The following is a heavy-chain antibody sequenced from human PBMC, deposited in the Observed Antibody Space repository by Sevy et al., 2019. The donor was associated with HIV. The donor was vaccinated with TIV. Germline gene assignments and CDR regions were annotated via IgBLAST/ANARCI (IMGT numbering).Heavy chain of an antibody. CDR1: GFTFSSYA. J-gene: IGHJ4*02. V-gene: IGHV3-30-3*01. D-gene: IGHD1-26*01. Sequence: GGSLRLSCAASGFTFSSYAMHWVRQAPGKGLEWVAVISYDGSNKYYADSVKGRLTISRDNSKNTLYLQMNSLRAEDTAVYYCASPGGGSYYVVGYFDYWGQGTLVTVSS. CDR2: ISYDGSNK. CDR3: ASPGGGSYYVVGYFDY.